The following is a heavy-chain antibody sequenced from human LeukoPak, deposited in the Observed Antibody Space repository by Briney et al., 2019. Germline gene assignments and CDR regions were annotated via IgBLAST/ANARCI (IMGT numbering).Heavy chain of an antibody. D-gene: IGHD2-15*01. CDR2: IIPMFGTA. CDR3: ARDRRLRYCSGGSCYGGYFDY. J-gene: IGHJ4*02. CDR1: GGTFSSCA. V-gene: IGHV1-69*13. Sequence: SVKVSCKASGGTFSSCAISWVRQAPGQGLEWMGGIIPMFGTAKYAQKFQGRVTITADESTSTAYMELSSLRSEDTSAVYYCARDRRLRYCSGGSCYGGYFDYWGQGTLVTVSS.